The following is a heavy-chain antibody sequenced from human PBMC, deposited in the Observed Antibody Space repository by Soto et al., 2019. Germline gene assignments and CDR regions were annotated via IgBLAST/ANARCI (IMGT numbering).Heavy chain of an antibody. CDR1: GFSFSSYW. CDR2: IKQNGTEK. Sequence: EVQLVESGGGLVQPGGSLRLSCLTSGFSFSSYWMSWVRQAPGKGLEWVANIKQNGTEKFYVDSVKGRFTISRDNAKNSLYLEMNSLRAEDTAVYYFAREKWLQFYFYYGLDVWGQGPRSPSL. V-gene: IGHV3-7*01. D-gene: IGHD4-4*01. CDR3: AREKWLQFYFYYGLDV. J-gene: IGHJ6*02.